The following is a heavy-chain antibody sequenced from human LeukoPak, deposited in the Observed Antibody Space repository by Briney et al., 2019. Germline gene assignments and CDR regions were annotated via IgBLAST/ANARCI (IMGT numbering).Heavy chain of an antibody. CDR3: ARDPREGSSGWHGYFDY. J-gene: IGHJ4*02. CDR1: GYTFTRFH. CDR2: INPSSGST. Sequence: ASVKVSCKASGYTFTRFHMHWVRQAPGQGLGGMGVINPSSGSTSYAQKFQGRVTMTRDTSTSTVYMDLSSLRSEDTAMYYCARDPREGSSGWHGYFDYWGQGTLVTVSS. V-gene: IGHV1-46*01. D-gene: IGHD6-19*01.